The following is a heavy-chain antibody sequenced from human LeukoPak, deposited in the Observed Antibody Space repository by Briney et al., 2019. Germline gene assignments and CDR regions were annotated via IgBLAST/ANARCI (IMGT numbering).Heavy chain of an antibody. CDR1: GFTFSTYT. J-gene: IGHJ4*02. V-gene: IGHV3-21*01. CDR3: ARGWPALDDY. Sequence: SGGSLRLSCAASGFTFSTYTMNWVRQAPGKGLEWVSFISSSSTSISYADSVKGRFTISRDNAKNSLFLQMNSLRGEDTAVYYCARGWPALDDYWGQGTLVTVSS. CDR2: ISSSSTSI. D-gene: IGHD2-15*01.